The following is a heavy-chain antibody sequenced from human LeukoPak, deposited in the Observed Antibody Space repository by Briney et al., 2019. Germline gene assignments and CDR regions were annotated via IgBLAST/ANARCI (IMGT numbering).Heavy chain of an antibody. CDR3: ARKDIDY. CDR1: GFTFSSLW. V-gene: IGHV3-23*01. CDR2: ISGSGGST. Sequence: GGSLRLSCAASGFTFSSLWMTWVRQAPGKGLEWVSVISGSGGSTDYADSVKGRFTISRDNSKNTLSLQMNSLRAEDTAVYYCARKDIDYWGQGALVTVSS. J-gene: IGHJ4*02.